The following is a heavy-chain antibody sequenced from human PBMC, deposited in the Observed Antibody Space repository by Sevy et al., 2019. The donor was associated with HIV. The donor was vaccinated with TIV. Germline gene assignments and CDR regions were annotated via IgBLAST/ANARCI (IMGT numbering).Heavy chain of an antibody. CDR2: IIPIFGTA. J-gene: IGHJ4*02. V-gene: IGHV1-69*13. CDR3: AGDGTGHCSSTSCPLDY. D-gene: IGHD2-2*01. CDR1: GGTFSSYA. Sequence: ASVKVSCKASGGTFSSYAISWVRQAPGQGLEWMGGIIPIFGTANYEQQFQGRVPITADEPLSPANMELSSLRPEGTAVDDGAGDGTGHCSSTSCPLDYWGQGTLVTVSS.